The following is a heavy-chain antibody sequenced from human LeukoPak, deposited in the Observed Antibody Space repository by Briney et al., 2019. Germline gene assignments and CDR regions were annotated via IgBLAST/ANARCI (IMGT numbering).Heavy chain of an antibody. V-gene: IGHV3-7*03. CDR1: RFTFSSYW. CDR3: ARARGGYDFDY. D-gene: IGHD5-12*01. CDR2: IKQDGSEK. Sequence: PGGSLRLSCAASRFTFSSYWMSWVRQAPGKGLEWVANIKQDGSEKYYVDSVKGRFTISRDIAKNSLYLQLNSLRAEDTAVYYCARARGGYDFDYWGQGTLVTVSS. J-gene: IGHJ4*02.